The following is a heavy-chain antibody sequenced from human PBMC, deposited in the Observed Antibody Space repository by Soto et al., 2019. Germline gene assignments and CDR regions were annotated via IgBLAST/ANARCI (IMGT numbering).Heavy chain of an antibody. V-gene: IGHV1-69*02. Sequence: QVQLGQSGAEVKKPGSSVKVSCKASGATFSSYTISWVRQAPGQGLEWMGRIIPILGIANYAQKFQGRVTITADKSTSTAYMELSSLRSEDTAVYYCARGYCSGGSCYLNDAFDIWGQGTMVTVSS. CDR3: ARGYCSGGSCYLNDAFDI. CDR1: GATFSSYT. CDR2: IIPILGIA. J-gene: IGHJ3*02. D-gene: IGHD2-15*01.